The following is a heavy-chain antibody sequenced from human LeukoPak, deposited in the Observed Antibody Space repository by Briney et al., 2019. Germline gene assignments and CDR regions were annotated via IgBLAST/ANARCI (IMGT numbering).Heavy chain of an antibody. D-gene: IGHD3-22*01. V-gene: IGHV3-20*04. CDR1: GFTFDDYG. J-gene: IGHJ4*02. CDR2: INWNGGST. Sequence: PGGSLRLSCAASGFTFDDYGMSWVRQAPGKGLEWASGINWNGGSTGYADSVKGRFTISRDNAKNSLYLQMNSLRAEDTALYFCARDTYYYDSSGYFDYWGQGTLVTVSS. CDR3: ARDTYYYDSSGYFDY.